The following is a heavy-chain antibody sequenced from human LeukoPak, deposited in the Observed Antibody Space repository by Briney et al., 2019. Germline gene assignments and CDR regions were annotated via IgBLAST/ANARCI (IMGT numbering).Heavy chain of an antibody. CDR2: INPNSGGT. D-gene: IGHD3-10*01. V-gene: IGHV1-2*02. Sequence: GASVKVSCKASGYTFTGYYMHWARQAPGQGLEWMGWINPNSGGTNYAQKFQGRVTMTRDTSISTAYMELSRLRSDDTAVYYCARDLYGSGSYYNPHWGQGTLVTVSS. CDR1: GYTFTGYY. J-gene: IGHJ4*02. CDR3: ARDLYGSGSYYNPH.